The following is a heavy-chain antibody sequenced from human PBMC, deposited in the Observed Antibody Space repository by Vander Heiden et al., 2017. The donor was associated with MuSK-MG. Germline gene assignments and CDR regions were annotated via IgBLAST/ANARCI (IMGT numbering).Heavy chain of an antibody. V-gene: IGHV4-34*01. Sequence: QVQLQQWGAGLLKPSETLSLTCAVYGGSFSGYYWRWIRQPPGKGLEWIGEINHSGSTNYNPSLKSRVTISVDTSKNQFSLKLSSVTAADTAVYYCARMSRSSSWYGATEIDYWGQGTLVTVSS. J-gene: IGHJ4*02. CDR1: GGSFSGYY. CDR3: ARMSRSSSWYGATEIDY. CDR2: INHSGST. D-gene: IGHD6-13*01.